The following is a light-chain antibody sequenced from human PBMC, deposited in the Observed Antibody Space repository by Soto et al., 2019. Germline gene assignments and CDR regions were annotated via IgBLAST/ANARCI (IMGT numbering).Light chain of an antibody. J-gene: IGKJ5*01. Sequence: DIQMTQSPSSLSASVGDRVSFTCQASQGIGSYLNWYQQKPGKAPNLLIYDASTLATGVPSRFSGSGSGTDFSFTISSLQPVDIATYYCQQCDNLPITFGQGTRLEIK. CDR3: QQCDNLPIT. CDR2: DAS. CDR1: QGIGSY. V-gene: IGKV1-33*01.